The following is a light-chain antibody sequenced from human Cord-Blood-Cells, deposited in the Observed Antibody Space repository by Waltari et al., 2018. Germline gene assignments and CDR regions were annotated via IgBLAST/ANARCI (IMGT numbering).Light chain of an antibody. CDR2: AAS. Sequence: DIQMTQSPSSLSAPLGDRVTITCRASQSISSYLNWYQQKPGKAPKLLIYAASSLQSGVPSRFSGSGSGTDFTLTISSLQPEDFATYYCQQSYSTPWTFGQGTKVEIK. CDR3: QQSYSTPWT. CDR1: QSISSY. J-gene: IGKJ1*01. V-gene: IGKV1-39*01.